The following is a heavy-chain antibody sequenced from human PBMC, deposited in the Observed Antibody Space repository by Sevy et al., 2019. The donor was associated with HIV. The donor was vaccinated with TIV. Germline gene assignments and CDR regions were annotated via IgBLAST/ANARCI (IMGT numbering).Heavy chain of an antibody. CDR2: ISGSGGST. Sequence: GGSLRLSCAASGFNFGSYAMSWVRQAPGKGLEWVSAISGSGGSTYYADSVKGRLTISRDNSKKTLDLQMKSLRAEDTAIYYCAKDNHYDSRGYYYGMRPSEGAFDIWGQGTMVTVSS. CDR3: AKDNHYDSRGYYYGMRPSEGAFDI. J-gene: IGHJ3*02. CDR1: GFNFGSYA. V-gene: IGHV3-23*01. D-gene: IGHD3-22*01.